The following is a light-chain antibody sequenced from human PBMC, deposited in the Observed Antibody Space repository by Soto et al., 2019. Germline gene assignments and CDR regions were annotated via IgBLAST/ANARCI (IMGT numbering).Light chain of an antibody. V-gene: IGKV1-5*03. CDR2: KAS. Sequence: DIQMTQSPSTLSASVGDRVTITCRASQSVSSWLAWYQQKPGKAPILLIYKASTLESGVPSRFSGSGSGTEFTLTISSLQPDDFATYYCQQYHTYRTFGQGTKVEI. CDR3: QQYHTYRT. J-gene: IGKJ1*01. CDR1: QSVSSW.